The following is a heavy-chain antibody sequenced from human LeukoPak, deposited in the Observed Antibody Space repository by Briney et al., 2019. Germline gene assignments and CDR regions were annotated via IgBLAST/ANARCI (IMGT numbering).Heavy chain of an antibody. J-gene: IGHJ5*02. Sequence: PSETLSLTCTVSGGSISSNYWSWIRQPPGKGLEWISHFYYSGSTNYNPSLKSRVTISVETSKNQFSLKLNSVTAADTAVYYCARDIYASGESSRFDPWGQGTLVTVSS. CDR2: FYYSGST. D-gene: IGHD2/OR15-2a*01. V-gene: IGHV4-59*12. CDR1: GGSISSNY. CDR3: ARDIYASGESSRFDP.